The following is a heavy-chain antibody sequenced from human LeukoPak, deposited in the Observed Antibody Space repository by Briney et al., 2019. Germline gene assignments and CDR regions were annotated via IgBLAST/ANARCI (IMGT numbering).Heavy chain of an antibody. D-gene: IGHD3-10*01. J-gene: IGHJ5*02. CDR2: INHSGST. CDR1: GGSFSGYY. CDR3: ARVRGVIITLHWFDP. Sequence: SETLSLTCAVYGGSFSGYYWSWIRQPLGKGLEWIGEINHSGSTNYNPSLKSRVTISVDTSKNQFSLKLSSVTAADTAVYYCARVRGVIITLHWFDPWGQGTLVTVSS. V-gene: IGHV4-34*01.